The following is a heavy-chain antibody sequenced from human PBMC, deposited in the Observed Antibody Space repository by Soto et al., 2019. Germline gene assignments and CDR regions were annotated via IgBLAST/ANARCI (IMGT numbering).Heavy chain of an antibody. V-gene: IGHV3-23*01. CDR2: VSGSGDST. J-gene: IGHJ4*02. Sequence: EVQLLESGGGLAQPGGSLRLSCAASAFTFSSYAMSWVRQAPGKGLEWVSAVSGSGDSTYYADSVKGRFTISRDNSKKTLYLQRNSLRAEDTAVYYCAKGRASDCPGCTQDYWGQGTLVTVSS. CDR1: AFTFSSYA. D-gene: IGHD2-21*02. CDR3: AKGRASDCPGCTQDY.